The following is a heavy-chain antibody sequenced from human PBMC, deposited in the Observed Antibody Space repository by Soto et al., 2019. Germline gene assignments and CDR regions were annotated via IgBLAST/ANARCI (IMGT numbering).Heavy chain of an antibody. CDR3: ARLLADRRRWAFDY. Sequence: SETLSLTCTVSGVSISSGGYYWGWIRQHPGKGLEWIGYIYYSGSTYYNPSLKSRVTISVDTSKNQFSLKLSSVTAADTAVYYCARLLADRRRWAFDYWSQGTLVTVSS. J-gene: IGHJ4*02. CDR2: IYYSGST. D-gene: IGHD6-6*01. V-gene: IGHV4-30-4*08. CDR1: GVSISSGGYY.